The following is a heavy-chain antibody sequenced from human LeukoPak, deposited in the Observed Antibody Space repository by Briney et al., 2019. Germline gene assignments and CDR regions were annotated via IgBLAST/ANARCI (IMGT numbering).Heavy chain of an antibody. CDR2: IYYSGST. D-gene: IGHD1-26*01. CDR1: GGSISSYY. Sequence: LSLTCTVSGGSISSYYWSWIRQPPGKGLEWIGYIYYSGSTNYNPSLKSRVTISVDTSKNQFSLKLSSVTAADTAVYYCARYSGSYYGYWGQGTLVTVSS. CDR3: ARYSGSYYGY. V-gene: IGHV4-59*08. J-gene: IGHJ4*02.